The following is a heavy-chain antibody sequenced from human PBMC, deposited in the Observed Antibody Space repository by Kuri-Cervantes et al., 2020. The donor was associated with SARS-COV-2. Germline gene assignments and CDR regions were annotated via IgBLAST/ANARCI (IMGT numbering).Heavy chain of an antibody. J-gene: IGHJ6*02. CDR2: INHSGST. CDR1: DWSLSGYY. V-gene: IGHV4-34*01. Sequence: SQTLSLTCAVYDWSLSGYYRSWIRQPPGKGLEWIGEINHSGSTNYNPSLKSRVTISVDTSKKQFSLKLSSVTAADTAVYYCARGGSSSTWLLHKYYYAMDIWGQGTTVTVSS. D-gene: IGHD6-13*01. CDR3: ARGGSSSTWLLHKYYYAMDI.